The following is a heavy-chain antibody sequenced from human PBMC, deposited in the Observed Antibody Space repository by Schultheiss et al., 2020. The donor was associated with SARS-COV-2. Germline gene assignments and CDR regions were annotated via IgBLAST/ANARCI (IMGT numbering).Heavy chain of an antibody. V-gene: IGHV4-31*03. CDR3: ARDRSGWFRY. CDR1: GGSISSGGYY. D-gene: IGHD6-19*01. CDR2: IYYGGST. J-gene: IGHJ4*02. Sequence: SETLSLTCTVSGGSISSGGYYWSWIRQHPGKGLEWIGYIYYGGSTYYNPSHKSRVTISVDTSKNQFSLKLSSVTAADTAVYYCARDRSGWFRYWGQGTLVTVSS.